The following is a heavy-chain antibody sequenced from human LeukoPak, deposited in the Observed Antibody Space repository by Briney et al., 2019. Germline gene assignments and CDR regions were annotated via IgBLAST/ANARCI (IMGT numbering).Heavy chain of an antibody. Sequence: GGSLRLSCAASGFTFSNAWMSWVRQAPGKGLDWVCRIKSKTDGGTTDYAAPVKGRFTISRDDSKNTLYLQMNSLKTEDTAVYYCGVTTPAPYYYYGMDVWGQGTTVTVSS. J-gene: IGHJ6*02. CDR1: GFTFSNAW. D-gene: IGHD4-17*01. CDR2: IKSKTDGGTT. CDR3: GVTTPAPYYYYGMDV. V-gene: IGHV3-15*01.